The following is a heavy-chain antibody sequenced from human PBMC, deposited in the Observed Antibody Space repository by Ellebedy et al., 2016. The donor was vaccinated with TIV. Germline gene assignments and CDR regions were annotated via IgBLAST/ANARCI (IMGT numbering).Heavy chain of an antibody. Sequence: GESLKISXAASGFTFSSYWMHWVRQAPGKGLVWVSHMNSDGSDTNYADSVKGRFTISRDSAKNTVYLQMKSLRAEDTAVYYCARGGNWNYVQIGYWGQGTLVTVSS. J-gene: IGHJ4*02. CDR1: GFTFSSYW. CDR2: MNSDGSDT. V-gene: IGHV3-74*01. CDR3: ARGGNWNYVQIGY. D-gene: IGHD1-7*01.